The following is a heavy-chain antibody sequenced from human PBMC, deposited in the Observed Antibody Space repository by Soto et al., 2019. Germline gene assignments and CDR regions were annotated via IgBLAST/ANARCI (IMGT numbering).Heavy chain of an antibody. V-gene: IGHV3-23*01. D-gene: IGHD5-18*01. Sequence: GGSLRLSCATSGFTFSAYDMNWVRQAPGMGLEWFSLVNGGSGGSTYYADSVKGRFTISRDDSNNTLYLQMNSLRAEDTAVYYCRAYTYGHGFDYWGQGTLVTVSS. J-gene: IGHJ4*02. CDR1: GFTFSAYD. CDR2: VNGGSGGST. CDR3: RAYTYGHGFDY.